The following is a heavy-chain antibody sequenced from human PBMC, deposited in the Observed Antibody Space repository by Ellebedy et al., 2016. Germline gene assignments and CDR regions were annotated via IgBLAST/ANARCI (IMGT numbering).Heavy chain of an antibody. V-gene: IGHV4-59*01. Sequence: SETLSLICTSSAGSINGYYWSWIRQPPGKGLEWIGYISYSGNTNYNPSLKSRVTMSVDTSKNQFSLNLSSVTAADTAVYYCARYYYASGFDPWGQGTLVIVSS. CDR1: AGSINGYY. CDR2: ISYSGNT. D-gene: IGHD3-10*01. J-gene: IGHJ5*02. CDR3: ARYYYASGFDP.